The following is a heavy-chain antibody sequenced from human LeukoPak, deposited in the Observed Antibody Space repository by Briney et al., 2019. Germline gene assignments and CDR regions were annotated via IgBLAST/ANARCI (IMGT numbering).Heavy chain of an antibody. CDR3: ARALLGLNWFDP. Sequence: SLKVSCKASGGTFSSYAISWVRQAPGQGLEWMGGIIPIFGTANYAQKFQGRVTITADESTSTAYMELSSLRSEDTAVYYCARALLGLNWFDPWGQGTLVTVSS. J-gene: IGHJ5*02. CDR1: GGTFSSYA. CDR2: IIPIFGTA. D-gene: IGHD7-27*01. V-gene: IGHV1-69*01.